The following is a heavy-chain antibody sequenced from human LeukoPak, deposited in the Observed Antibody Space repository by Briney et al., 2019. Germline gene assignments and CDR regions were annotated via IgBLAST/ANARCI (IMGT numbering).Heavy chain of an antibody. CDR1: GGSISSSGYY. V-gene: IGHV4-39*01. CDR3: ARTSGRGSVDPGTSGYVDS. J-gene: IGHJ4*02. D-gene: IGHD3-22*01. CDR2: VYYSGNT. Sequence: SETLSLTRTVSGGSISSSGYYWDWTRQPPGKGLEWIGSVYYSGNTYYKSSLESRVTISVDTSNNRFSLKLNSVTAADTGTYYCARTSGRGSVDPGTSGYVDSWGQGSLVTVSS.